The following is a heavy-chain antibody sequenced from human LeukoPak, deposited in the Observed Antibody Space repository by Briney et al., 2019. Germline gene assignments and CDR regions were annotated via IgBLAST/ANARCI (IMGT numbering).Heavy chain of an antibody. V-gene: IGHV1-69*02. Sequence: SVKVSCKASGGTFSSYTISWVRQAPGQGLEWMGRIIPILGIANYAQKFQGRVTITADKSTSTAYMELSSLRSEDTAVYYCARTMTTVVTAGPLAFDIWGQGTVVTVSS. J-gene: IGHJ3*02. CDR1: GGTFSSYT. D-gene: IGHD4-23*01. CDR2: IIPILGIA. CDR3: ARTMTTVVTAGPLAFDI.